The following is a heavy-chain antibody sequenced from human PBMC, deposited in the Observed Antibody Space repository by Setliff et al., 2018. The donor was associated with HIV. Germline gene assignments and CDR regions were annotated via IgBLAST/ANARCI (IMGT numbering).Heavy chain of an antibody. CDR3: ASGRGIYGSGALAAYDI. CDR2: ISGYGNR. J-gene: IGHJ3*02. V-gene: IGHV1-18*01. CDR1: GYTFNNYG. D-gene: IGHD3-10*01. Sequence: ASVKVSCKASGYTFNNYGVMWVRQAPGQGLEWMGWISGYGNRKYAQKFEGRLTVTTDTSTSTAYMELRTLRSDDTAVYFCASGRGIYGSGALAAYDIWGQGTMVTVSS.